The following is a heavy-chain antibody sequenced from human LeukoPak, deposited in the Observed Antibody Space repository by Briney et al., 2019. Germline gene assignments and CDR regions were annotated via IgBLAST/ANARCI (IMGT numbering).Heavy chain of an antibody. J-gene: IGHJ4*02. Sequence: ASVKVSCKASGGTFSSYAISWVRQAPGQGLEWMGRIIPILGIANYAQKFQGRVTITADKSTSTAYMELSSLRSEDTAVYYCAREVTVNPYYFDYWGQGTLVTVSS. CDR2: IIPILGIA. CDR1: GGTFSSYA. V-gene: IGHV1-69*04. D-gene: IGHD4-11*01. CDR3: AREVTVNPYYFDY.